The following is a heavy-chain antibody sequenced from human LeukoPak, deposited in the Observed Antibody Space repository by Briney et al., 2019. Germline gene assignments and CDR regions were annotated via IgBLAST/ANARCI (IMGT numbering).Heavy chain of an antibody. V-gene: IGHV1-69*13. CDR3: AREGQLLLYGMDV. CDR1: GGTFSSYA. J-gene: IGHJ6*02. D-gene: IGHD2-15*01. CDR2: TIPIFGTA. Sequence: SVKVSCKASGGTFSSYAISWVRQAPGQGLEWMGGTIPIFGTANYAQKFQGRVTITADESTSTAYMELSSLRSEDTAVYYCAREGQLLLYGMDVWGQGTTVTVSS.